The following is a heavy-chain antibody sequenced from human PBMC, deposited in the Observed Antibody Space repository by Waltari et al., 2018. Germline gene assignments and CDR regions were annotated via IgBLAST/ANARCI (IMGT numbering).Heavy chain of an antibody. J-gene: IGHJ6*02. CDR2: FNRDGGRT. CDR3: AREYSSSWYAFYGMDV. D-gene: IGHD6-13*01. CDR1: GFTFSSYW. Sequence: EVQLVESGGGLVQPGGSLRLSCAASGFTFSSYWMHWVRQAPGKGLVWVHRFNRDGGRTSYADSVKGRFTISRDNAKNTLYLQMTSLRAEDTAVYYCAREYSSSWYAFYGMDVWGQGTTVTVSS. V-gene: IGHV3-74*01.